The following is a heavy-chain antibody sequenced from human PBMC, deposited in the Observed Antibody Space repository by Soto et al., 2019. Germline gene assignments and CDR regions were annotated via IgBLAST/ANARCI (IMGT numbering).Heavy chain of an antibody. CDR2: VYSSGST. D-gene: IGHD3-16*01. J-gene: IGHJ6*02. Sequence: PSETLSLTCTVSGGSIISGGCYWGWIRQHPGRGLEWIGYVYSSGSTYYNPSLKSRVTISIDTSQNQFSLKLTSVTAADTAVYYCVRDLKLTEALGGSYYYYVMEVWGQGTTVTVSS. CDR3: VRDLKLTEALGGSYYYYVMEV. CDR1: GGSIISGGCY. V-gene: IGHV4-31*03.